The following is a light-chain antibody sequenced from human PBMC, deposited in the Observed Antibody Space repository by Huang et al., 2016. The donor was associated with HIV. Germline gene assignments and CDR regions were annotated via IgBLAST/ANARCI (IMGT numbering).Light chain of an antibody. Sequence: DIQLTQSPSSVSASVGDRVTITCRASQGINNWLAWYQQKPRKAPKRLIYDASTLQSGVPSRFSGSGSGTNFTLTINSLQPEDFGTYYCQQPNSFPSTFGQGTRLEIK. J-gene: IGKJ5*01. CDR1: QGINNW. V-gene: IGKV1-12*02. CDR3: QQPNSFPST. CDR2: DAS.